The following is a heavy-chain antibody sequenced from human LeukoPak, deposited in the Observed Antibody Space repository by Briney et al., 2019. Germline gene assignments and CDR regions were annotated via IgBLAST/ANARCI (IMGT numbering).Heavy chain of an antibody. Sequence: PGRSLRLSCAASGFTFSSYAMHWVRQAPGKGLEWVAVISYDGSNKYYADSVKGRLTISRDNSKNTLYLQMNSLRAEDTAVYYCARETVSLDYWGQGTLVTVSS. V-gene: IGHV3-30-3*01. J-gene: IGHJ4*02. CDR1: GFTFSSYA. CDR3: ARETVSLDY. D-gene: IGHD4-17*01. CDR2: ISYDGSNK.